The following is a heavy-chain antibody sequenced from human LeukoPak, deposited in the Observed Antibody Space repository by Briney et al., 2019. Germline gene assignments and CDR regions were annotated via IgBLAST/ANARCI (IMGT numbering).Heavy chain of an antibody. Sequence: SETLSLTCAVYGGSFSGYYWSWIRQPPGKGLEWIGEINHSGSTNYNPSLKSRVTISVDTSKNQFSLKLSSVTAADTAVYYCARDRATGYYYDSSGYYYFDYWGQGTLVTVSS. CDR3: ARDRATGYYYDSSGYYYFDY. D-gene: IGHD3-22*01. CDR2: INHSGST. V-gene: IGHV4-34*01. CDR1: GGSFSGYY. J-gene: IGHJ4*02.